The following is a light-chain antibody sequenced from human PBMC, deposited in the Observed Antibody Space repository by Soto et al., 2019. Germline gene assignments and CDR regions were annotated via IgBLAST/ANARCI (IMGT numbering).Light chain of an antibody. CDR1: SSDVGGYNY. V-gene: IGLV2-14*01. CDR2: DVS. CDR3: SSYSSISAYV. Sequence: QSARTQPASVSGSPGQSITISCTGTSSDVGGYNYVSWYQQHPGKAPKLMIYDVSNRPSGVSNRFPGSKSGDTASLTISGLQAEDEADYYCSSYSSISAYVFGIGTKVTVL. J-gene: IGLJ1*01.